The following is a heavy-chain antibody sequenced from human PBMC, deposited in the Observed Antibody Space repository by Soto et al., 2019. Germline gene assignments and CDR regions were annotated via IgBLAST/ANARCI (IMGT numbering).Heavy chain of an antibody. CDR1: GGSINSDDLY. J-gene: IGHJ4*02. CDR2: IYYNGRT. Sequence: QVQLQESGPGLVRPSQTLSLTCTVSGGSINSDDLYWSWIRQPPGEGLEWIGFIYYNGRTSYTPSLESRLAISLDTSKNQFSLWLSSVTAADTAVYYCARDRSSSPDYFDFWGPGTLVTVSS. V-gene: IGHV4-30-4*01. CDR3: ARDRSSSPDYFDF. D-gene: IGHD2-15*01.